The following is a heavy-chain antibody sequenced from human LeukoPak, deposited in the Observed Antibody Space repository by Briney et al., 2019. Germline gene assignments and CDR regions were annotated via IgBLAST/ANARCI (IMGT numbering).Heavy chain of an antibody. Sequence: GGSLRLSCAASGFTFSSYAMSWVRQAPGKGLKWVSGISVSGVSTYYADSVKGRFTISRDNSKNTLYLQMNSLRAEDTALYYCARDPYGDYVFDYWGQGTLVTVSS. CDR3: ARDPYGDYVFDY. V-gene: IGHV3-23*01. D-gene: IGHD4-17*01. CDR1: GFTFSSYA. CDR2: ISVSGVST. J-gene: IGHJ4*02.